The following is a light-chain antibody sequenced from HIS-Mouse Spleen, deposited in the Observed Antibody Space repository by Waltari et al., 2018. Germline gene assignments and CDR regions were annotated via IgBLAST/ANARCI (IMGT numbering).Light chain of an antibody. CDR3: YSTDSSGNHRV. Sequence: SYELTQPPSVSVSPGQTARITCSGDALPKKYAYWYQQKSGQAPVLVIYEDSKRPAGRPEGFSGSSAGTMATLTISGDQVEDEADYYCYSTDSSGNHRVFGGGTKLTVL. CDR1: ALPKKY. V-gene: IGLV3-10*01. CDR2: EDS. J-gene: IGLJ2*01.